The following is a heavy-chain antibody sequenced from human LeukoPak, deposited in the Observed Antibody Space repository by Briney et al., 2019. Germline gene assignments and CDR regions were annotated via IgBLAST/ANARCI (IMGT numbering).Heavy chain of an antibody. CDR2: IYYSGST. CDR3: ARHRKGTTVTTYDY. J-gene: IGHJ4*02. V-gene: IGHV4-31*03. Sequence: SETLSLTCTVSGGSISSGGYYWSWIRQHPGKGLEGIGYIYYSGSTYYNPSLKSRVTISVDTSKNQFSLKLSSVTAADTAVYYCARHRKGTTVTTYDYWGQGTLVTVSS. D-gene: IGHD4-17*01. CDR1: GGSISSGGYY.